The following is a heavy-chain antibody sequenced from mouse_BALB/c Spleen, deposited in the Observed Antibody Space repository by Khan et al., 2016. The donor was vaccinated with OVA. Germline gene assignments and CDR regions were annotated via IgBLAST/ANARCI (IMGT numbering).Heavy chain of an antibody. CDR3: VRHAGGSSYYAMDY. D-gene: IGHD1-1*01. J-gene: IGHJ4*01. Sequence: EVKLEESGGGLVQPKGSLKLSCAASGFTLNIYAMNWVRQAPGKGLEWVARIRSKSNNYATYYADSVKDRFTISRDDSQSMLYLQMNKLKTEDTAIYYCVRHAGGSSYYAMDYWGQGTSVTVSS. V-gene: IGHV10-1*02. CDR2: IRSKSNNYAT. CDR1: GFTLNIYA.